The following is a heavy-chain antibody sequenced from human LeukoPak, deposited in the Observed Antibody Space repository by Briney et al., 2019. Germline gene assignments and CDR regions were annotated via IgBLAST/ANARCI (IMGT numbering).Heavy chain of an antibody. CDR2: IHYDGSNN. Sequence: PGGSLRLSCAASGLTFSSYAMHWVRQAPGKGLEWVAFIHYDGSNNYYADSVKGRFTISRDNSKNTLYLQMNTLRADDTAVYYCAKDHGSSDWYYFDYWGQGTLVTVSS. CDR3: AKDHGSSDWYYFDY. J-gene: IGHJ4*02. V-gene: IGHV3-30*02. D-gene: IGHD6-13*01. CDR1: GLTFSSYA.